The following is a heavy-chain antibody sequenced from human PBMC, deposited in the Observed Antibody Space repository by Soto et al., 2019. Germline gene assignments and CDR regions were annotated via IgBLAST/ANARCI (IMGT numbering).Heavy chain of an antibody. CDR3: ESASQGCTHGVCCDGFDY. Sequence: QVQLVQSGAEVKKPGSSVKVSCKASGGTFSSYAISWVRQAPGQGLEWMGGIIPIFGTANYAQKFQGRVTINADEATSAAYMELRSRISEDTAVYYCESASQGCTHGVCCDGFDYWGQGTLVTVSS. V-gene: IGHV1-69*01. J-gene: IGHJ4*02. CDR2: IIPIFGTA. D-gene: IGHD2-8*01. CDR1: GGTFSSYA.